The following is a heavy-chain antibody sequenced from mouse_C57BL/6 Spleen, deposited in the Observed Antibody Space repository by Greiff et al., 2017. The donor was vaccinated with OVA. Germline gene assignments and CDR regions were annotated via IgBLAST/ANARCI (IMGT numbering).Heavy chain of an antibody. D-gene: IGHD3-3*01. Sequence: EVQLVESGGDLVKPGGSLKLSCAASGFTFSSYGMSWVRQTPDKRLEWVATISSGGSYTYYPDSVKGRVTISRDNAKNTRYLQMSSLKSEDTAMYYCARHGDGDAMDYWGQGTSVTVSS. CDR3: ARHGDGDAMDY. CDR1: GFTFSSYG. V-gene: IGHV5-6*01. CDR2: ISSGGSYT. J-gene: IGHJ4*01.